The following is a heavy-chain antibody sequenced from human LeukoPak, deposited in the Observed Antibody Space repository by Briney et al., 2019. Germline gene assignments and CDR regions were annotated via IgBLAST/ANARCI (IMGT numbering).Heavy chain of an antibody. D-gene: IGHD6-6*01. J-gene: IGHJ4*02. CDR2: INPNSGGT. V-gene: IGHV1-2*02. CDR3: ARDLEYSSSSGDY. Sequence: ASVTVSCKASGYTFTGYYMHWVRQAPGQGLEWMGWINPNSGGTNYAQKFQGRVTMTRDTSISTAYMELSRLRSDDTAVYYCARDLEYSSSSGDYWGQGTLVTVSS. CDR1: GYTFTGYY.